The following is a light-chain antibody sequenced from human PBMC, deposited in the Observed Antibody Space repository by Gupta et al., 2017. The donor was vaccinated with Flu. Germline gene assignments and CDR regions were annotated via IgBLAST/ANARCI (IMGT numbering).Light chain of an antibody. CDR1: SSNIGSNY. J-gene: IGLJ3*02. CDR3: SAWDANLSGRLV. V-gene: IGLV1-47*01. Sequence: VTMSCSGSSSNIGSNYVYWYQQFPGTAPKLLILMDDQRPSGAPDRFFGFTSCTSDSPATRALRSEDEADDDGSAWDANLSGRLVFGGGTKLTVL. CDR2: MDD.